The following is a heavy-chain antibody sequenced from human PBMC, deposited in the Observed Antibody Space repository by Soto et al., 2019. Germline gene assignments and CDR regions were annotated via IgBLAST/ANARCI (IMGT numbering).Heavy chain of an antibody. V-gene: IGHV4-39*01. Sequence: SETLSLTCTVSGGSISSSSYYWGWIRQPPGKGLEWIGSIYYSGSTYYNPSLKSRVTISVDTSKNQFSLKLSSVTAADTAVYYCARRQAYGDLDYWGQGTLVTVS. J-gene: IGHJ4*02. CDR1: GGSISSSSYY. D-gene: IGHD4-17*01. CDR2: IYYSGST. CDR3: ARRQAYGDLDY.